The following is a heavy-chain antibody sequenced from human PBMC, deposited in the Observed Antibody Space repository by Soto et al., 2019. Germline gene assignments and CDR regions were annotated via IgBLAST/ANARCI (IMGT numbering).Heavy chain of an antibody. CDR3: AKDSYYDSSGYATYYFDY. CDR2: ISYDGSNK. CDR1: GFTFSSYG. V-gene: IGHV3-30*18. D-gene: IGHD3-22*01. Sequence: QVQLVESGGGVVQPGRSLRLSCAASGFTFSSYGMHWVRQAPGKGLEWVAVISYDGSNKYYADSVKGRFTISRDNSMNTLYLQMNSLRAEDTAVYYCAKDSYYDSSGYATYYFDYWGQGPLVTVSS. J-gene: IGHJ4*02.